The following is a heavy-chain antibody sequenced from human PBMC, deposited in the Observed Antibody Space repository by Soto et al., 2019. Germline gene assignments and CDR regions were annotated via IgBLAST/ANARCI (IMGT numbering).Heavy chain of an antibody. D-gene: IGHD1-20*01. CDR1: GGSFSGYY. V-gene: IGHV4-34*01. Sequence: SETLSLTCAVYGGSFSGYYWRCIRQPPGKGLEGIGEINHSGSPNYNPSLKIRVTISVDTSKNQFSLKLSSVTAADTAVYYCARGKRWYSWSHGYNWFDPWGQGTLVTVSS. J-gene: IGHJ5*02. CDR2: INHSGSP. CDR3: ARGKRWYSWSHGYNWFDP.